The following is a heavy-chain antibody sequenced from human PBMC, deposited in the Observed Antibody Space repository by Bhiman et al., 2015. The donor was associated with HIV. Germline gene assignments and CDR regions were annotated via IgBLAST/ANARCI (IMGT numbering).Heavy chain of an antibody. J-gene: IGHJ4*02. CDR2: ISSSGTSI. V-gene: IGHV3-48*03. D-gene: IGHD5-18*01. Sequence: EVQLVESGGNLVQPGRSLRLSCAASGFIFSTYEMNWVRQAPGKGLEWVSYISSSGTSIYYADSVKGRFTISRDNAKNSLYLQMNSLRAEDTAVYYCVRGYTYSNRLLGFDYWGQGTLVTVSS. CDR3: VRGYTYSNRLLGFDY. CDR1: GFIFSTYE.